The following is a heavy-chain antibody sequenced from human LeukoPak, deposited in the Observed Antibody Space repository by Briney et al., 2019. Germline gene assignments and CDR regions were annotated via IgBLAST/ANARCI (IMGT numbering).Heavy chain of an antibody. CDR2: IIPILGIA. V-gene: IGHV1-69*04. J-gene: IGHJ4*02. CDR3: ARDPAAQVFDY. CDR1: GGTFNIYA. D-gene: IGHD6-13*01. Sequence: SVTVSYKASGGTFNIYAISWVRQTPGQGREWMGRIIPILGIANYAQKFQGRVTITADKSTSTAYMELSSLRSEDTAVYYCARDPAAQVFDYWGQGTLVTVSS.